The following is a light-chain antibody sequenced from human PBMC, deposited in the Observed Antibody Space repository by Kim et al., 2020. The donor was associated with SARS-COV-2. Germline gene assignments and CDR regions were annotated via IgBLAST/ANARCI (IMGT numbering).Light chain of an antibody. Sequence: GAPGQSVSISCTGTSICMDVSWYQQYPGKAPILIIYEVNKRPSGVPDRFSGSKFGNTASLTVSGLQAEDEADYYCSSSPGSNFYVFGGGTKVTVL. CDR1: SICMD. J-gene: IGLJ1*01. CDR2: EVN. CDR3: SSSPGSNFYV. V-gene: IGLV2-8*01.